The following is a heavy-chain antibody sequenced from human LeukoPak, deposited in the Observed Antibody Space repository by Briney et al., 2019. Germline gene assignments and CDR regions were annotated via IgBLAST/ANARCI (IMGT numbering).Heavy chain of an antibody. Sequence: SETLSLTCAVSGGSISNGGYSWSWIRQPPGKGLEWIGYIYHSGSTYYNPSLKSRVTISVDRSKNQFSLKLSSVTAADTAVYYCARGRGTMVRGAHNWFDPWGQGTLVTVSS. V-gene: IGHV4-30-2*01. CDR2: IYHSGST. J-gene: IGHJ5*02. CDR1: GGSISNGGYS. CDR3: ARGRGTMVRGAHNWFDP. D-gene: IGHD3-10*01.